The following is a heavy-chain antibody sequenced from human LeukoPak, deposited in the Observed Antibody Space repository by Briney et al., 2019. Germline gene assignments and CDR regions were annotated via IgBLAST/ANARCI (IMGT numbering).Heavy chain of an antibody. V-gene: IGHV3-48*03. CDR3: ALLAVASDFDY. D-gene: IGHD6-19*01. J-gene: IGHJ4*02. CDR2: IASSGRTR. CDR1: GFPFSFFE. Sequence: PGGSLRLSRAVSGFPFSFFEINWVRQAPGKGLEWVSNIASSGRTRYYADSVKGRFSISRDNAKNSLYLQMNTLRVEDTGVYYCALLAVASDFDYWGQGALVTVSS.